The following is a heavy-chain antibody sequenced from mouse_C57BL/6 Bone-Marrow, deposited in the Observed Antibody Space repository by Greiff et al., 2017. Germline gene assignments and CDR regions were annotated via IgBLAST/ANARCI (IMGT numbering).Heavy chain of an antibody. CDR1: GYTFTSYW. V-gene: IGHV1-50*01. Sequence: QVQLQQPGAELVKPGASVTLSCKASGYTFTSYWMQWVKQRPGQGLEWIGEIDPSDSYTNYNQKFKGKATLTVDTSSSTAYMQLSSLTSEDSAVYYCAREDITTVVADYYAMDYWGQGTSVTVSS. J-gene: IGHJ4*01. CDR3: AREDITTVVADYYAMDY. CDR2: IDPSDSYT. D-gene: IGHD1-1*01.